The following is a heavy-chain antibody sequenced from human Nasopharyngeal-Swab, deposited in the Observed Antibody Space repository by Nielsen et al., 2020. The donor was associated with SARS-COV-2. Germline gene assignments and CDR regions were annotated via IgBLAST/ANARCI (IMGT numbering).Heavy chain of an antibody. CDR1: GFTFSSYG. D-gene: IGHD2-15*01. Sequence: SLRLSCAASGFTFSSYGMHWVRQAPGKGLEWVAVISYDGSNKYYADSVKGRFTIPRDNSKNTLYLQMNSLRAEDTAVYYCAKCGGTYCSGGSCYSCYFDYWGQGTLVTVSS. V-gene: IGHV3-30*18. J-gene: IGHJ4*02. CDR3: AKCGGTYCSGGSCYSCYFDY. CDR2: ISYDGSNK.